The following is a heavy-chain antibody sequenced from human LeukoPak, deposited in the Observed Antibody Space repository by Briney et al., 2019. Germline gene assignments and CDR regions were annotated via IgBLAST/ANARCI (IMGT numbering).Heavy chain of an antibody. CDR3: ARDSGTTGEVKFDP. CDR2: IYNGGII. D-gene: IGHD3-10*01. J-gene: IGHJ5*02. Sequence: SETLSLTCTVSGGSISSYYWSWIRQPAGKGLEWIGRIYNGGIITYNPSLKSRVTMSIDTSNNQFSLRLRFATAADTAVYYCARDSGTTGEVKFDPWGQGTLVTVSS. V-gene: IGHV4-4*07. CDR1: GGSISSYY.